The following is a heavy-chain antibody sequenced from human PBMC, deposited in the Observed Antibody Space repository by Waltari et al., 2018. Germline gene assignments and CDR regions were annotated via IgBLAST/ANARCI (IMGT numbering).Heavy chain of an antibody. CDR3: ATGGRPDY. Sequence: QLQLQESGPGLVKPSETLSLPCTVSGGSISSYNYFWGWIRQPPGKGLEWIGNIFHSGSTYYNPSLKSRVTISVDTSKNQFSLKLSSVTAADTAVYYCATGGRPDYWGQGTLVTVSS. J-gene: IGHJ4*02. D-gene: IGHD2-8*02. V-gene: IGHV4-39*01. CDR2: IFHSGST. CDR1: GGSISSYNYF.